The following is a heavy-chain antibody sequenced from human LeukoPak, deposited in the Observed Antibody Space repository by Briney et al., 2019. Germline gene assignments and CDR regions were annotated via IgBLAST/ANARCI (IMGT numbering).Heavy chain of an antibody. V-gene: IGHV4-34*01. J-gene: IGHJ4*02. CDR3: ARASYRLLWFGELSEKYFDY. CDR2: INHSGST. D-gene: IGHD3-10*01. Sequence: PGGSLRLSCTASGFTFGDYAMSWVRQPPGKGLEWIGEINHSGSTNYNPSLKSRVTISVDTSKNRFSLKLSSVTAADTAVYYCARASYRLLWFGELSEKYFDYWGQGTLVTVSS. CDR1: GFTFGDYA.